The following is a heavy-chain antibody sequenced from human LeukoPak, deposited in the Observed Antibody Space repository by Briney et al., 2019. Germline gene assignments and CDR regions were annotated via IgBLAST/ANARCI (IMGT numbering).Heavy chain of an antibody. V-gene: IGHV3-23*01. CDR2: ISGSGGST. CDR1: GFTFSSYA. CDR3: TSSTRGNSIYYYYMDV. D-gene: IGHD2/OR15-2a*01. Sequence: PGGSLRLSCAASGFTFSSYAMSWVRQAPGKGLEWVSAISGSGGSTYYADSVKGRFTISRDNSKNTLYLQMNSLKTEDTAVYYCTSSTRGNSIYYYYMDVWGKGTTVTVSS. J-gene: IGHJ6*03.